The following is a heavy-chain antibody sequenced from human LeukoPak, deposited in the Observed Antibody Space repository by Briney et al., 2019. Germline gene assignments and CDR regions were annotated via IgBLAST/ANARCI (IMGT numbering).Heavy chain of an antibody. V-gene: IGHV4-4*07. Sequence: PSETLSLTCTVSGGSFSSYYWSWIRQPAGKGLEWIGRVYTSGSTNYNPSLKSRVTVSMDTSKNQFSLKVSSVTAADTAVYYCARGGSRYYYMDVWGKGTTVTLSS. J-gene: IGHJ6*03. CDR2: VYTSGST. CDR1: GGSFSSYY. CDR3: ARGGSRYYYMDV. D-gene: IGHD2-2*01.